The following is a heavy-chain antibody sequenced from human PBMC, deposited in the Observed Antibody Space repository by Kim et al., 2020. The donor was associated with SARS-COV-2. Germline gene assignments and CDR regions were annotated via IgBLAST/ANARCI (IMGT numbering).Heavy chain of an antibody. CDR2: IYYRGST. Sequence: SETLSLTCTVSGGSISSSSYYWGWIRQPPVKGLEWIGTIYYRGSTYYNPSLKSRVTISVDTSKNQFSLKLSSVTAADTAVYYCARQRVTMIVAPPANWG. CDR1: GGSISSSSYY. D-gene: IGHD3-22*01. J-gene: IGHJ1*01. V-gene: IGHV4-39*01. CDR3: ARQRVTMIVAPPAN.